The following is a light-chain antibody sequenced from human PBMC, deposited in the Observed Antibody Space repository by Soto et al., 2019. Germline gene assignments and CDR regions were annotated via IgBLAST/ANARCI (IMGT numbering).Light chain of an antibody. CDR1: QSVSSSF. CDR3: QQYNTYSGT. J-gene: IGKJ1*01. V-gene: IGKV3-20*01. CDR2: GAS. Sequence: EIVLTQSPGTLSLSPGERATLSCRASQSVSSSFLAWFQQKPGQPPRLLIYGASSRATGIPDRFSGSGSGTEFTLTISSLQPEDVATYFCQQYNTYSGTFGQGTKVDIK.